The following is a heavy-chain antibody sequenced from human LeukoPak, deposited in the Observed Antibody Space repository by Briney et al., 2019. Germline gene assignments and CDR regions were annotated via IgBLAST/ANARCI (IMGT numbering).Heavy chain of an antibody. J-gene: IGHJ6*04. CDR2: IFYSGGT. CDR3: ARAKEGTSLVLSFKYHYYFLDV. D-gene: IGHD2-2*01. V-gene: IGHV4-59*12. CDR1: GDSLSNYY. Sequence: SETLSLTCTVSGDSLSNYYWNWIPHAPGKGLERIGYIFYSGGTNYNSTLKSRATISVDRSKNQFSLRLSSGTAADTAVYYCARAKEGTSLVLSFKYHYYFLDVWGIGTTVTVSS.